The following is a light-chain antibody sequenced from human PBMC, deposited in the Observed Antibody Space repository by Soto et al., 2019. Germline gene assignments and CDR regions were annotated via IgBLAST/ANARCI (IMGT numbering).Light chain of an antibody. CDR2: DNN. Sequence: QSVLTQPPSVSAAPGQKVTISCSGCSSNIGNNYVSWYQQLPGTAPKLLIYDNNKRPSGIPDRFSGSKSGTSATLGITGLQSGDEADYYCGTWDSSLSGTVFGGGTKLTVL. J-gene: IGLJ2*01. CDR3: GTWDSSLSGTV. V-gene: IGLV1-51*01. CDR1: SSNIGNNY.